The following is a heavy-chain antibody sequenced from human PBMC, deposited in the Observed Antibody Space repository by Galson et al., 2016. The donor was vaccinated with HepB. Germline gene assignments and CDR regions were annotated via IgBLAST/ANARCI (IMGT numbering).Heavy chain of an antibody. CDR3: ARVGRLDFWSGFYVPPFDY. CDR2: ISYSGST. V-gene: IGHV4-31*03. D-gene: IGHD3-3*01. J-gene: IGHJ4*02. CDR1: GGSFSSGDYS. Sequence: TLSLTCSVSGGSFSSGDYSWTWIRQHPGKGLEWIGFISYSGSTYYNPSLKSRITISVDTSKNQFSLILNSVTAADTAVYYCARVGRLDFWSGFYVPPFDYWGQGTLVTVSS.